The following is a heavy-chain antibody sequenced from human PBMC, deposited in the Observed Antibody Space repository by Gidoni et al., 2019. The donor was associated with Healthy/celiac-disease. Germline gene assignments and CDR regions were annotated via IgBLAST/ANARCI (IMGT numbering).Heavy chain of an antibody. D-gene: IGHD2-2*01. J-gene: IGHJ6*03. Sequence: EVQLVASGGGLVPPAGSLTLCCAASGLPFSSCAMSWVPRAPGTGLEWVSAIGGSGGSTYYADSVKGRFTISRDNTKNTLYLQMNSLRAEDTAGYYCAKDLARGCSSTSCYRGYYYYMDVWGKGTTVTVSS. CDR3: AKDLARGCSSTSCYRGYYYYMDV. CDR1: GLPFSSCA. V-gene: IGHV3-23*04. CDR2: IGGSGGST.